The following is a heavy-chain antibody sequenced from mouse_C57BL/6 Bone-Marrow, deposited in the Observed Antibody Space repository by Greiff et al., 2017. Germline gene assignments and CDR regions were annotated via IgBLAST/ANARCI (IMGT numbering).Heavy chain of an antibody. D-gene: IGHD3-3*01. CDR1: GFTFSDYG. CDR2: ISSGSSTI. V-gene: IGHV5-17*01. CDR3: ARQGLRAMDY. Sequence: EVMLVESGGGLVKPGGSLKLSCAASGFTFSDYGMHWVRQAPEKGLGWVAYISSGSSTIYYADTVKGRFTSSRDNAKNTLFLQMTSLRSEDTAMYYCARQGLRAMDYWGQGTSVTVSS. J-gene: IGHJ4*01.